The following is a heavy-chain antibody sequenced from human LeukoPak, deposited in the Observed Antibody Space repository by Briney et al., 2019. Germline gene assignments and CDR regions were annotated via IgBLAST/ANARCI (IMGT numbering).Heavy chain of an antibody. CDR3: ARHGSPIVVVTAMFDY. J-gene: IGHJ4*02. D-gene: IGHD2-21*02. Sequence: SETLSLTCTVSGGSISSYYWSWIRQPPGKGLEWIGYIYYSGSTNYNPSLKSRVTISVDTSKNQFSLKLSSVTAADTAVYYCARHGSPIVVVTAMFDYWGQGTLVTVSS. CDR2: IYYSGST. CDR1: GGSISSYY. V-gene: IGHV4-59*08.